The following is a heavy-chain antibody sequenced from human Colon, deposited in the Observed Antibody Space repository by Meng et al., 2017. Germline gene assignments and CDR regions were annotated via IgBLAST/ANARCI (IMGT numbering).Heavy chain of an antibody. J-gene: IGHJ3*02. CDR2: LGGGDDI. CDR1: GFAFDTYA. Sequence: GESLKISCAASGFAFDTYAMSWVRQAPGKGLEWVSSLGGGDDIFYADAVMGHFAISRDNSKNTPYLQMNSLRAEDTTVYYCVKDRESYDSVWDAFDIWGQETMVTVSS. CDR3: VKDRESYDSVWDAFDI. D-gene: IGHD3-16*01. V-gene: IGHV3-23*01.